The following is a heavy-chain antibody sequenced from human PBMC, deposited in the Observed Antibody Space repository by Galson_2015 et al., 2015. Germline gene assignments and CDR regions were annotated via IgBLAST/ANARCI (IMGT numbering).Heavy chain of an antibody. D-gene: IGHD2-21*01. J-gene: IGHJ4*02. CDR2: ISWNSAYT. CDR1: GFTFDNYA. Sequence: SLRLSCAASGFTFDNYAMHWVRQAPGKGLEWVSGISWNSAYTGYADSVKDRFTISRDNAKNSLYLQMNSLRPGDTAFYYCAKVNGDGWDPAYYFDYWGLGTLVTVSS. CDR3: AKVNGDGWDPAYYFDY. V-gene: IGHV3-9*01.